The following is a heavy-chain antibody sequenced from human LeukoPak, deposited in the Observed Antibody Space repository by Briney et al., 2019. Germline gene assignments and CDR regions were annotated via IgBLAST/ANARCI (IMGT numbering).Heavy chain of an antibody. CDR3: ARDFSPPSYRNDAFDI. D-gene: IGHD3-16*02. J-gene: IGHJ3*02. V-gene: IGHV4-61*02. CDR2: IYTSGST. Sequence: SETLSLTCTVSGGSISSGSYYWSWIRQPAGKGLEWIGRIYTSGSTNYNPSLKSRVTISVDTSKNQFSLKLSSVTAADTAVYYCARDFSPPSYRNDAFDIWGQGTMVTVSS. CDR1: GGSISSGSYY.